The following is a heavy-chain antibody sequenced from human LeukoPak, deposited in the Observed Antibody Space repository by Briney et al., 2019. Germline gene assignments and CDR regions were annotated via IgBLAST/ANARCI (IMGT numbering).Heavy chain of an antibody. CDR2: IYTSGST. J-gene: IGHJ6*03. V-gene: IGHV4-4*07. Sequence: SETLSLTCTVSGGSISSYYWSWIRQPAGKGREWIGRIYTSGSTNYSPSLKSRVTMSVDTSKNQFSLKLSSVTAAHTAVYYCARSSVRGVIYYMDVWGKETTVTVSS. CDR1: GGSISSYY. D-gene: IGHD3-10*02. CDR3: ARSSVRGVIYYMDV.